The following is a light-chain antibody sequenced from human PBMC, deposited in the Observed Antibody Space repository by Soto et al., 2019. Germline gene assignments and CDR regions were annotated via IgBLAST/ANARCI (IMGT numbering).Light chain of an antibody. Sequence: DIQMTQSPSSLSASVGDRVTITCRASQSISSYLNWYQQKPGKAPKLLIYAASSLQSGVPSRFSGSGSGTDFTLTISSLRPEDFATYYCQQRYSTPQTFGQGTKVEIK. CDR1: QSISSY. CDR3: QQRYSTPQT. CDR2: AAS. V-gene: IGKV1-39*01. J-gene: IGKJ1*01.